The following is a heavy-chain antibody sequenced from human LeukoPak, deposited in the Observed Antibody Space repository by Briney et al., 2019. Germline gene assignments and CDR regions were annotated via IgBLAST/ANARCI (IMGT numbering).Heavy chain of an antibody. CDR2: IGTAGDA. CDR3: ARGGNRYCSGGSCYMFDY. D-gene: IGHD2-15*01. J-gene: IGHJ4*02. CDR1: AFTFSSYD. V-gene: IGHV3-13*01. Sequence: GGSLRLSCAASAFTFSSYDMHWVRQATGKGLEWVSAIGTAGDAYYPGSAKGRFTISRENAKNSLYLQMNSLRAGDTAVYYCARGGNRYCSGGSCYMFDYWGQGTLVTVSS.